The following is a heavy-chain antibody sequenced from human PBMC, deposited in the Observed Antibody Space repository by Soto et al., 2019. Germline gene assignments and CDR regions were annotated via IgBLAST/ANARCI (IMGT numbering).Heavy chain of an antibody. Sequence: QVQLQESGPGLVKPSETLSLTCTVSGGSISSYYWSWIRQPAGKGLEWIGGIYTSGSTNYNPSLKSRVTMSVDTSRHQSSLKLSSVTAADTDVYYCERVMYCYDSSGYCRDDWYFDLWGRGTLVTVSS. V-gene: IGHV4-4*07. CDR2: IYTSGST. CDR1: GGSISSYY. D-gene: IGHD3-22*01. CDR3: ERVMYCYDSSGYCRDDWYFDL. J-gene: IGHJ2*01.